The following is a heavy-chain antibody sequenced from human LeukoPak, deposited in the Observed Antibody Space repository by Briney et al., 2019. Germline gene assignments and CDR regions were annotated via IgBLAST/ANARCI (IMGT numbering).Heavy chain of an antibody. V-gene: IGHV4-39*07. CDR3: ASKPYYYVSSCPD. J-gene: IGHJ4*02. CDR1: GGSISSSSYN. CDR2: IYYSGST. D-gene: IGHD3-22*01. Sequence: SETLSLTCTVSGGSISSSSYNWGWIRQPPGKGLEWIGSIYYSGSTYYNPSLKSRVTISVDTAKNQFSLKLSSVNAAATAVYYCASKPYYYVSSCPDWGQGTLVTVSS.